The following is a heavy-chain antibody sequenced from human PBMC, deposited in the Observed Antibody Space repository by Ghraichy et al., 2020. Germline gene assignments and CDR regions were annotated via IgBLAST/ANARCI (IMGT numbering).Heavy chain of an antibody. CDR2: ISAYNGNT. Sequence: ASVKVSCKASGYTFTSYGISWVRQAPGQGLEWMGWISAYNGNTNYAQKLQGRVTMTTDTSTSTAYMELRSLRSDDTAVYYCARDPLHLGELSAIDYWGQGTLVTVSS. V-gene: IGHV1-18*01. CDR3: ARDPLHLGELSAIDY. J-gene: IGHJ4*02. CDR1: GYTFTSYG. D-gene: IGHD3-16*02.